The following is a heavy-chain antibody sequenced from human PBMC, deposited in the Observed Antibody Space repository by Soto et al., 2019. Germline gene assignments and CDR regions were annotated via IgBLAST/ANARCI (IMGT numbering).Heavy chain of an antibody. V-gene: IGHV3-23*01. CDR3: AKELYYYDSSRGPFDY. J-gene: IGHJ4*02. CDR1: GFTCISYA. CDR2: ISGSGGST. Sequence: GGSHRHSSAASGFTCISYAISWVRQATGKGLEWVSAISGSGGSTYYADSVKGRFTISRDNSKNTLYLQMNSLRAEDTAVYYCAKELYYYDSSRGPFDYWGQGTLVTVSS. D-gene: IGHD3-22*01.